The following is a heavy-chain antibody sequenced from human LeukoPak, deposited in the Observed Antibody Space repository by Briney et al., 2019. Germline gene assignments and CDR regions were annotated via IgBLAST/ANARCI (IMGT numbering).Heavy chain of an antibody. CDR1: GASISSYY. CDR3: ARDLSGSLYFDY. V-gene: IGHV4-4*07. Sequence: SETLSLTCSVSGASISSYYYNWIRQTAGRGLEWIGRLYISGSTDYNPSLKSRVTISVDTSNNQFSLNLNSVTAADTAVYFCARDLSGSLYFDYWGQGVLVTVSS. CDR2: LYISGST. J-gene: IGHJ4*02. D-gene: IGHD3-10*01.